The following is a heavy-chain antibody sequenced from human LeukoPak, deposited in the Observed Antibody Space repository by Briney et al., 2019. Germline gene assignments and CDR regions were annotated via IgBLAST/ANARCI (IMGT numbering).Heavy chain of an antibody. D-gene: IGHD3-10*01. CDR3: ARWAITMVRGGGFYYYYGMDV. J-gene: IGHJ6*04. Sequence: QPGGSLRLSCAASGFTFSSYEMNWVRQAPGKGLEWVPYISSSGSTIYYADSVEGRFTISRDNAKNSLYLQMNSLRAEDTAVYYCARWAITMVRGGGFYYYYGMDVWGKGTTVTVSS. CDR2: ISSSGSTI. CDR1: GFTFSSYE. V-gene: IGHV3-48*03.